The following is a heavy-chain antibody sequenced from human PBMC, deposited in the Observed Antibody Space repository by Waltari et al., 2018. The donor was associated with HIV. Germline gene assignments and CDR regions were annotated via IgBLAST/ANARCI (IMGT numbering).Heavy chain of an antibody. CDR2: ITSSGYTI. J-gene: IGHJ4*02. CDR3: ARTTHGIDF. Sequence: SLRLSCVASGFTFSSYNMNWVRQAPGKGLEWLSYITSSGYTIYYADSVEGRFTVSRDNAKNSLYLQMNSLRAEDTAVYYCARTTHGIDFWGQGTLVTVSS. CDR1: GFTFSSYN. D-gene: IGHD1-1*01. V-gene: IGHV3-48*04.